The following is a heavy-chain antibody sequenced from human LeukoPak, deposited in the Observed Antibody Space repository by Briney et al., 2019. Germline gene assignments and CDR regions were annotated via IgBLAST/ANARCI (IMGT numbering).Heavy chain of an antibody. J-gene: IGHJ6*03. CDR2: IGTAGNT. D-gene: IGHD6-13*01. CDR3: ARAVGIRGIAALDYYYYMDV. V-gene: IGHV3-13*01. Sequence: PGGSLRLSCAASGFTFSSYDMHWVRQATGKVLEWVSAIGTAGNTYYPGSVKGRFTISRENAKNSLYLQMNSLRAGDTAVYYCARAVGIRGIAALDYYYYMDVWGKGTTVTVSS. CDR1: GFTFSSYD.